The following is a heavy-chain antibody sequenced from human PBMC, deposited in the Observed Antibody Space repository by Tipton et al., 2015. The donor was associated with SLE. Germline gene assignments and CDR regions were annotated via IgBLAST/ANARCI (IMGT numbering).Heavy chain of an antibody. D-gene: IGHD6-6*01. CDR1: GGSISSYY. V-gene: IGHV4-31*03. CDR2: IYYSGST. CDR3: ARGGGIAAPAY. J-gene: IGHJ4*02. Sequence: TLSLTCTVSGGSISSYYWSWIRQHPGKGLEWIGYIYYSGSTYYNPSLKSRVTISVDTSKNQFSLKLSSVTAADTAVYYCARGGGIAAPAYWGQGTLVTVSS.